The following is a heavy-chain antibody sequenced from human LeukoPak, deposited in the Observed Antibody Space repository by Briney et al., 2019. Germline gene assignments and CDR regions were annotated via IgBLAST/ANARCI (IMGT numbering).Heavy chain of an antibody. D-gene: IGHD2-2*01. V-gene: IGHV3-21*06. J-gene: IGHJ6*02. CDR3: AREDIVVVPAAMTEEDYYYYGMDV. Sequence: PEGSLRLPCAASGFTFSSYSMNWVRQAPGKGLEWVSSISSSSSYIYYADSVKGRFTISRDNAKNSLYLQMNSLRAEDTAVYYCAREDIVVVPAAMTEEDYYYYGMDVWGQGTTVTVSS. CDR2: ISSSSSYI. CDR1: GFTFSSYS.